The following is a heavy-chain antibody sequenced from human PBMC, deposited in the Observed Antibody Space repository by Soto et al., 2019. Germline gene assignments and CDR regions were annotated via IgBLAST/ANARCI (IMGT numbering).Heavy chain of an antibody. CDR3: AKAGGSGSYYAVRDYYFCH. CDR1: GFTFNRYA. Sequence: EVPLLESGGGLVQPGGSLRLSFAASGFTFNRYAMSWVRQAPGKGLEWVSTISGSGGNTYYADSVQGRFSISRNNSKNTPALEVNSLRAEDTAIYYCAKAGGSGSYYAVRDYYFCHWGPGTLVTVSS. V-gene: IGHV3-23*01. J-gene: IGHJ4*02. CDR2: ISGSGGNT. D-gene: IGHD3-10*01.